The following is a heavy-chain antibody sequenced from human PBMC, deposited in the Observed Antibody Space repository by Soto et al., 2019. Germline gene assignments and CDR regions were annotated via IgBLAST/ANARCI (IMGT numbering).Heavy chain of an antibody. J-gene: IGHJ3*02. D-gene: IGHD1-26*01. V-gene: IGHV4-34*01. CDR3: ARVRSSAAAPIVVRPGSPSQNAFDI. CDR1: GGSFSGYY. CDR2: INHSGST. Sequence: SETLSLTCAVYGGSFSGYYWSWIRQPPGKGLEWIGEINHSGSTNYNPSLKSRVTISVDTSKNQFSLKLSSVTAADTAVYYCARVRSSAAAPIVVRPGSPSQNAFDIWGQGTMVTVSS.